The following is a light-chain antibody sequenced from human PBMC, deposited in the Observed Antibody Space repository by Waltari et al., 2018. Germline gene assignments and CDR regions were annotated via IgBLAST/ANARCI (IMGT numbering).Light chain of an antibody. CDR2: GAS. CDR1: QSVSSN. Sequence: EIVMTQSPATLSVSPGERPTLSCRASQSVSSNLAWYQQKPGQAPRLLIYGASTRATGVPAGFSGSGSGTEFTLTISSLQSEDFAVYYCQQYNNWPRTFGQGTKVEIK. V-gene: IGKV3-15*01. CDR3: QQYNNWPRT. J-gene: IGKJ1*01.